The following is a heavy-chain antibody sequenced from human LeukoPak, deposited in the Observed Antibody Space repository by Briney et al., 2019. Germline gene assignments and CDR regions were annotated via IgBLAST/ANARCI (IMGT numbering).Heavy chain of an antibody. J-gene: IGHJ4*02. CDR1: GYTFTSYY. CDR2: IIPIFGTA. Sequence: VASVKVSCKASGYTFTSYYMHWVRQAPGQGLEWMGGIIPIFGTANYAQKFQGRVTITADESTSTAYMELSSLRSEDTAVYYCAREDRSGYYYGDRTHYYFDYWGQGTLVTVSS. D-gene: IGHD3-22*01. CDR3: AREDRSGYYYGDRTHYYFDY. V-gene: IGHV1-69*13.